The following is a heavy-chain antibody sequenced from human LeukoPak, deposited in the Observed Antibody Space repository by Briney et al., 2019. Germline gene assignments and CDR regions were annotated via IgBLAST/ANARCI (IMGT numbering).Heavy chain of an antibody. CDR3: AKEFVAVAGEGG. J-gene: IGHJ4*02. Sequence: GGSLRLSCAASGFTFSSYGMSWVRQAPGKGLEWVSAISGSGGRTYYADSVKGRFTISRDDSKNTLYLQMNSLRAEDTAVYYCAKEFVAVAGEGGWGQGTLVTVSS. V-gene: IGHV3-23*01. CDR2: ISGSGGRT. CDR1: GFTFSSYG. D-gene: IGHD6-19*01.